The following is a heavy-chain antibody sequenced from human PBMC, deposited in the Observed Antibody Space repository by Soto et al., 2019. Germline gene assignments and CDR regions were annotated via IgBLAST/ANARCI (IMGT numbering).Heavy chain of an antibody. Sequence: LRLSCVASEFSISPYWMSWVRQAPGKGLEWVANIKEDGSAARYVDSARDRFLISRDNTKNSLYLQMTNLRAEDTAIYYCVSDGDVCSGSDCFRHFKYWGRGTRVTV. CDR1: EFSISPYW. D-gene: IGHD5-12*01. CDR3: VSDGDVCSGSDCFRHFKY. V-gene: IGHV3-7*03. J-gene: IGHJ4*02. CDR2: IKEDGSAA.